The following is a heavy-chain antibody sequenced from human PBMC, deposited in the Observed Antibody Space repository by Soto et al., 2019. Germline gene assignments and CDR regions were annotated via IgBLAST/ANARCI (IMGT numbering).Heavy chain of an antibody. CDR1: DFSLSSYL. J-gene: IGHJ4*02. D-gene: IGHD1-26*01. V-gene: IGHV3-7*05. CDR2: IDGEGGEK. Sequence: CETSDFSLSSYLMTWVRRTPGKGLEWVANIDGEGGEKNYADSVKGRFTISRDNAKKSLFLQMNSLKAEDSALYYCARGLYNGSPHLFYWGQGTLVTVSS. CDR3: ARGLYNGSPHLFY.